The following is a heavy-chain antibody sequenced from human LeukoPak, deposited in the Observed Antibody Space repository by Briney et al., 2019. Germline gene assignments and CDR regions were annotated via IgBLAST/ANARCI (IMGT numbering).Heavy chain of an antibody. CDR1: GGSITQTHN. CDR2: VNLQGST. CDR3: AREETKWGSGDF. Sequence: PSETLSLTCDVSGGSITQTHNSTWVRQPPGKGLEWIGEVNLQGSTNYNPSLMRRVAISEDTSANHVSLQLTFVTAADTAVYYSAREETKWGSGDFRGQGTLVTVSS. J-gene: IGHJ4*02. V-gene: IGHV4-4*02. D-gene: IGHD7-27*01.